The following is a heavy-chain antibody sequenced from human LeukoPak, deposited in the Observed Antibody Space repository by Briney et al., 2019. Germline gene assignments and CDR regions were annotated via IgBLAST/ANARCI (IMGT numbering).Heavy chain of an antibody. Sequence: GGSLRLSCAASGFTFSTYAMSWARQAPGKGLEWVSTIRGNGHTTHYADSVKGRFTISRDNSKNTLYLQMNSLRAEDTAVYYCAKDMDDSSGFYSYYHWGQGTLVTDSS. J-gene: IGHJ1*01. CDR1: GFTFSTYA. CDR2: IRGNGHTT. D-gene: IGHD3-22*01. V-gene: IGHV3-23*01. CDR3: AKDMDDSSGFYSYYH.